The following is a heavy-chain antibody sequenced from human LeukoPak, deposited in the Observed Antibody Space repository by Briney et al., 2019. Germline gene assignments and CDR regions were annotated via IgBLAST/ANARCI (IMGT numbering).Heavy chain of an antibody. Sequence: GGSLRLSCAASGFTFSSYAMHWVRQAPGKGLEWVAVISYDGSNKYYADSVKGRFTISRDNSKNTLYLQMNSLRAEETGVYDCANTGSSRFDYWGQGTLVTVSS. CDR1: GFTFSSYA. V-gene: IGHV3-30*04. J-gene: IGHJ4*02. CDR2: ISYDGSNK. CDR3: ANTGSSRFDY. D-gene: IGHD1-26*01.